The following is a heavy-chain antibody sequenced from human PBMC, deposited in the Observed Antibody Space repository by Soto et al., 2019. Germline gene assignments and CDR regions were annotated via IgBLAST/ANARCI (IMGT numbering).Heavy chain of an antibody. CDR2: INAGNGRE. CDR1: GYTFTSYT. J-gene: IGHJ4*02. D-gene: IGHD3-10*01. Sequence: QVQLEQSGAEVKKPGASVKVSCQTSGYTFTSYTLHWVRQAPGQGLEWLGWINAGNGREKYSQRFQDRVSLSTARSTTTAYMEIRGLRSEDTAVYYCARGGGWVGEASFDTWGQGTLVIVSS. CDR3: ARGGGWVGEASFDT. V-gene: IGHV1-3*01.